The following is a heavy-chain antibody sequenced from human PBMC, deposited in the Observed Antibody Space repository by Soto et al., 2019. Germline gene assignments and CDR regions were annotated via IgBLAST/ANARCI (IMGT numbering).Heavy chain of an antibody. CDR1: CGSVSSGSYF. Sequence: QVRLQESGTGLVRHSETLSLTCTVSCGSVSSGSYFWTWIRQPPGKGLEWNGHVYGTGTTNYNPALESRVPISTDTAKNQLSLQLRSVTAADTAVYYWATGRVLEWGRMEVWGQGTT. J-gene: IGHJ6*02. CDR2: VYGTGTT. D-gene: IGHD3-3*01. V-gene: IGHV4-61*01. CDR3: ATGRVLEWGRMEV.